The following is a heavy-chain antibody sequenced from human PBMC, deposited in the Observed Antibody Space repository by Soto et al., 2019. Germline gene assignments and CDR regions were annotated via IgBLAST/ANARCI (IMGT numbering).Heavy chain of an antibody. J-gene: IGHJ3*02. V-gene: IGHV3-21*01. CDR3: AREMITFGGVIAILDAFDI. Sequence: EVQLVESGGGLVKPGGSLRLSCAASGFTFSSYSMNWVRQAPGKGLEWVSSISSSSSYIYYADSVKGRFTISRDNAKNSLYLQMNSLRAEDTAVYYCAREMITFGGVIAILDAFDIWGQGTMVTVSS. CDR1: GFTFSSYS. D-gene: IGHD3-16*02. CDR2: ISSSSSYI.